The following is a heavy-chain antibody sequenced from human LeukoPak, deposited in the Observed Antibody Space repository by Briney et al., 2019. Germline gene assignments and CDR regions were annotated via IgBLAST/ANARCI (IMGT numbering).Heavy chain of an antibody. CDR1: GGTFSSYA. Sequence: SVKVSCKASGGTFSSYAISWVRQAPGQGLEWMGEIIPIFGTANYAQKFQGRVTITADESTSTAYTELSSLRSEDTAVYYCARDGDVDTAMGDYFDYWGQGTLVTVSS. D-gene: IGHD5-18*01. V-gene: IGHV1-69*13. J-gene: IGHJ4*02. CDR2: IIPIFGTA. CDR3: ARDGDVDTAMGDYFDY.